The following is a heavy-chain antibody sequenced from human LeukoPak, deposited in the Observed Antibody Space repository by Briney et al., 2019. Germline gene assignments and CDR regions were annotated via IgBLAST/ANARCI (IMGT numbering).Heavy chain of an antibody. D-gene: IGHD4-17*01. CDR3: ARERTVTTNYYYGMDV. CDR1: GFTFSSYG. Sequence: SGGSLRLSCAASGFTFSSYGMHWVRQAPGKGLEWVAVISYDGSNKYYADSVKGRFTISRDNSKNTLYLQMNSLRAEDTAVYYCARERTVTTNYYYGMDVWGKGTTVPVSS. CDR2: ISYDGSNK. J-gene: IGHJ6*04. V-gene: IGHV3-33*01.